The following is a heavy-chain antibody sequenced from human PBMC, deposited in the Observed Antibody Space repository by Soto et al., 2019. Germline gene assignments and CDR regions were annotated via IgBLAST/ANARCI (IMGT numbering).Heavy chain of an antibody. Sequence: ASVKVSCKASGGTFSSYAISCVRQAPGQGLEWMGGIIPIFGTANYAQKFQGRVTITADESTSTAYMDPVDTATYYCARSVIEKGFDPWGQGTLVTVSS. CDR3: ARSVIEKGFDP. V-gene: IGHV1-69*13. J-gene: IGHJ5*02. CDR1: GGTFSSYA. CDR2: IIPIFGTA. D-gene: IGHD3-10*01.